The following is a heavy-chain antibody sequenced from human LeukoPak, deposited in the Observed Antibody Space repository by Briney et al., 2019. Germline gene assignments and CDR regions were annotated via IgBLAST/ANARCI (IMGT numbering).Heavy chain of an antibody. CDR1: GFAFSFYA. J-gene: IGHJ5*01. D-gene: IGHD6-19*01. CDR3: AKPVSGGLAVTADWFHP. CDR2: INANSGTT. Sequence: GGSLRLSCAASGFAFSFYAMSWLRQPPGKGLEWVSTINANSGTTSYAASVRGRFTISRDNSKDTLYLQVNTLRADDTATYYCAKPVSGGLAVTADWFHPWGQGTLVVVSS. V-gene: IGHV3-23*01.